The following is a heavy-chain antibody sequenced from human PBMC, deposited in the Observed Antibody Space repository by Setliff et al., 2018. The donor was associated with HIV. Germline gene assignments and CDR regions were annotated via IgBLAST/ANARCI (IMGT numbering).Heavy chain of an antibody. V-gene: IGHV1-46*01. Sequence: ASVKVSCKASGYAFTSNYIHWVRQAPGQGLEWMALIYPSNGDTTYAQSFQGRVTMTLDTSTSTVYMELSSLRAEDTAVYYCTKRTMPTGGFQHWGQGTLVTVS. CDR3: TKRTMPTGGFQH. D-gene: IGHD1-1*01. CDR1: GYAFTSNY. CDR2: IYPSNGDT. J-gene: IGHJ1*01.